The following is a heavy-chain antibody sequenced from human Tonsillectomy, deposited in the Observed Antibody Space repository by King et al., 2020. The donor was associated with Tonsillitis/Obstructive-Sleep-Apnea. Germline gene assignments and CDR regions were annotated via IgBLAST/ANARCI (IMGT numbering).Heavy chain of an antibody. Sequence: LQLQESGPGLVKPSETLSLTCTVSGGSISSSSYYWGWIRQPPGKGLEWIGSIYYSGSTYYNPSLKSRVTISVDTSKNQFSLKLSSVTAADTAVYYCARQGGSYYYFDYWGQGTLVTVSS. CDR1: GGSISSSSYY. V-gene: IGHV4-39*01. J-gene: IGHJ4*02. D-gene: IGHD1-26*01. CDR2: IYYSGST. CDR3: ARQGGSYYYFDY.